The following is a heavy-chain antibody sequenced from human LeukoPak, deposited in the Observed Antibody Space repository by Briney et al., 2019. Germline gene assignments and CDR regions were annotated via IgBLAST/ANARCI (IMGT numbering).Heavy chain of an antibody. D-gene: IGHD3-3*01. CDR3: AKGFNYDPYYYMDV. V-gene: IGHV3-43D*04. CDR2: ISWDGGST. CDR1: GFTFSSYG. Sequence: PGGSLRLSCAASGFTFSSYGMHWVRQAPGKGLEWVSLISWDGGSTYYADSVKGRFTISRDNSKNSLYLQMNSLRAEDTALYYCAKGFNYDPYYYMDVWGKGTTVTVSS. J-gene: IGHJ6*03.